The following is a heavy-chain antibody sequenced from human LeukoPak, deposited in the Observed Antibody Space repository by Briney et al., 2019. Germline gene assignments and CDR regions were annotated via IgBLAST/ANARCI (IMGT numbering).Heavy chain of an antibody. Sequence: GGSLRLSCAASGFTFSNYSMNWVPQAPGKGLEWVSSISSTSTYIYYADSLKGRFTISRDNAKNSLYLQMNSLRAEDTAVYYCARDPGYYDSSGYLDYWGQGTLVTVSS. CDR3: ARDPGYYDSSGYLDY. CDR1: GFTFSNYS. J-gene: IGHJ4*02. D-gene: IGHD3-22*01. CDR2: ISSTSTYI. V-gene: IGHV3-21*01.